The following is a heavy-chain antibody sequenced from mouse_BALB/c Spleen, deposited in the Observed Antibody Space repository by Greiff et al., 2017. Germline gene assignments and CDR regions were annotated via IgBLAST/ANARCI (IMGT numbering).Heavy chain of an antibody. J-gene: IGHJ1*01. Sequence: DVQLQESGPGLVKPSQSLSLTCSVTGYSITSGYYWNWIRQFPGNKLECMGYISYDGSNNYNPSLKNRISITRDTSKNQSFLKLNSVTTEDTATYYCARGDGYYWYFDVWGAGTTVTVSS. CDR3: ARGDGYYWYFDV. CDR1: GYSITSGYY. V-gene: IGHV3-6*02. D-gene: IGHD2-3*01. CDR2: ISYDGSN.